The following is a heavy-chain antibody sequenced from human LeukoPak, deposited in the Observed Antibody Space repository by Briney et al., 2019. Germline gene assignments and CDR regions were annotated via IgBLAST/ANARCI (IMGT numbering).Heavy chain of an antibody. CDR1: GDSVSSNSAA. D-gene: IGHD1-14*01. J-gene: IGHJ4*02. CDR2: TYYRSKWSY. CDR3: ARTEASGAFFDN. Sequence: SQTLSLTCAISGDSVSSNSAAWSWIRQSPSRGLEWLGRTYYRSKWSYDYAVSVKSRITFNPDTSKNQFALQLNSVTPEDTAVYYCARTEASGAFFDNWGQGTLVTVSS. V-gene: IGHV6-1*01.